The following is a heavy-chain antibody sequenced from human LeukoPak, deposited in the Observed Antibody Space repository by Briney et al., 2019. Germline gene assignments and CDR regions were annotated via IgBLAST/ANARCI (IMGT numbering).Heavy chain of an antibody. J-gene: IGHJ4*02. D-gene: IGHD3-10*02. Sequence: ETLSLTCTVSGGSISSSSYYWGWIRQPPGKGLEWVSSIFPSGGEIHYADSVRGRFTISRDNSKSTLSLQMNSLRAEDTAVYYGAKDVRGGYVGWNRFDSWGQGTLSPSPQ. CDR2: IFPSGGEI. CDR3: AKDVRGGYVGWNRFDS. V-gene: IGHV3-53*05. CDR1: GGSISSSSYY.